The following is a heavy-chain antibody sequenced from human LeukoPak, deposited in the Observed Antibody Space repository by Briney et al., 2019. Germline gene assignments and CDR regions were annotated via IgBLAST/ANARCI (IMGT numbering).Heavy chain of an antibody. CDR1: GFTLSSDW. J-gene: IGHJ4*02. CDR3: AKDRIVGATTSYDYFDY. Sequence: GGSLRLSCVASGFTLSSDWMSWVRQVPGKGLEWVANIKQDGSEKYYADSVKGRFTISRDNAKNSLYLQMNSLRAEDTAVYYCAKDRIVGATTSYDYFDYWGQGTLVTVSS. V-gene: IGHV3-7*01. CDR2: IKQDGSEK. D-gene: IGHD1-26*01.